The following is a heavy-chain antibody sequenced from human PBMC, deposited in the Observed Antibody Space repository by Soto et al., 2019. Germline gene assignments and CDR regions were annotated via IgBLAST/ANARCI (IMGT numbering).Heavy chain of an antibody. D-gene: IGHD1-26*01. CDR1: GYSFTSYW. Sequence: PGESLKISCKGSGYSFTSYWISWVRQMPGKGLEWMGRIDPSDSYTNYSPSFQGHVTISADKSISTAYLQWSSLKASDTAIYYCAIKWELLRWRGFDIWGQGTMVTVSS. J-gene: IGHJ3*02. V-gene: IGHV5-10-1*01. CDR3: AIKWELLRWRGFDI. CDR2: IDPSDSYT.